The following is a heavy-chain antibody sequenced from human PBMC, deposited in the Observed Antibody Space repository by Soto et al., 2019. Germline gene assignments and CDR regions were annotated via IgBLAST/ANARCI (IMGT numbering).Heavy chain of an antibody. CDR1: GGSISSYY. CDR2: IYYSGST. V-gene: IGHV4-59*01. D-gene: IGHD1-20*01. Sequence: QVQLQESGPGLVKPSETLSLTCTVSGGSISSYYWSWIRQPPGKGLEWIGYIYYSGSTNYNPSLTRRVTISVDPSKSQFSLKLSSVTAADTAVYYCARELTPLEFESDAFDIWGQGTMVTVSS. CDR3: ARELTPLEFESDAFDI. J-gene: IGHJ3*02.